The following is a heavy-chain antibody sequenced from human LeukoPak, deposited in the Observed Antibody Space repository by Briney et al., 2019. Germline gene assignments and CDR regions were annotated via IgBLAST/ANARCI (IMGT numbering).Heavy chain of an antibody. CDR3: ARGGSGISNAFDI. CDR1: GGSINFYY. CDR2: IYSTGST. D-gene: IGHD3-10*01. J-gene: IGHJ3*02. V-gene: IGHV4-4*07. Sequence: SETLSLTCTVSGGSINFYYWNWIRQPAGKGLEWIGRIYSTGSTNYSPSLKSRVTMSVDKSKNQFSLNLSSVTAADTAVYYCARGGSGISNAFDIWGQGTMVTVSS.